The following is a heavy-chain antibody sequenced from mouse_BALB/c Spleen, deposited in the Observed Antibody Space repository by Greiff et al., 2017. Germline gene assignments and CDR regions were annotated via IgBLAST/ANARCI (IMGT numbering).Heavy chain of an antibody. CDR1: GFTFTDYY. Sequence: EVKLMESGGGLVQPGGSLRLSCATSGFTFTDYYMSWVRQPPGKALEWLGFIRNKANGYTTEYSASVKGRFTISRDNSQSILYLQMNTLRAEDSATYYCARSLGNAMDYWGQGTSVTVSS. CDR2: IRNKANGYTT. CDR3: ARSLGNAMDY. D-gene: IGHD3-3*01. V-gene: IGHV7-3*02. J-gene: IGHJ4*01.